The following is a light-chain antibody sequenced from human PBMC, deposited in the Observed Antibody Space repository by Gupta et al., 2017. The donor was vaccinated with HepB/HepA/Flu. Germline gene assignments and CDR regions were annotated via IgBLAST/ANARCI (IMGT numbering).Light chain of an antibody. CDR1: QIISSW. V-gene: IGKV1-5*03. CDR3: QQYNSYPRT. CDR2: KAS. J-gene: IGKJ4*02. Sequence: DIQMTQSPSTLSASVGDRVTITCRASQIISSWLAWYQQKPGKAPKLLIYKASNLESGVSSRFSGSGSRTEFTLTISSLQPDDLATYYCQQYNSYPRTFGGGTKVEIK.